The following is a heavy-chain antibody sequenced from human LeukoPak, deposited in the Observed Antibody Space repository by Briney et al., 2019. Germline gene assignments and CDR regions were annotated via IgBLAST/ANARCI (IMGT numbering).Heavy chain of an antibody. CDR2: IYYSGST. V-gene: IGHV4-59*08. CDR1: GGSISSYY. J-gene: IGHJ3*02. CDR3: ARGGASSRWELLIAFDI. Sequence: PSETLSLTCTVSGGSISSYYWSWIRQPPGKGLEWIGCIYYSGSTNYNPSLKSRVTISVDTSKNQFSLKLSSVTAADTAVYYCARGGASSRWELLIAFDIWGQGTMVTVSS. D-gene: IGHD1-26*01.